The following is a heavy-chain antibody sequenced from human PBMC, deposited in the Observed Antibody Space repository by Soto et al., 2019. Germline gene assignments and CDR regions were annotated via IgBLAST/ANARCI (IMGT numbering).Heavy chain of an antibody. J-gene: IGHJ6*02. CDR2: IYYSGST. Sequence: PSETLSLTCTVSGGSISSYYWIWIRQPPGEGLEWIGYIYYSGSTNYNPSLKSRVTISVDTSKNQFSLKLSSVTAADTAVYYCARVDVVPLNYYYYGMDVWGQGTTVTVSS. V-gene: IGHV4-59*01. D-gene: IGHD2-15*01. CDR3: ARVDVVPLNYYYYGMDV. CDR1: GGSISSYY.